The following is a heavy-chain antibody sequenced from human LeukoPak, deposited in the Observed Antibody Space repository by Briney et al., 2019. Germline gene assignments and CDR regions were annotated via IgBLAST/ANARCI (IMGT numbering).Heavy chain of an antibody. CDR3: ARGLRRKLDY. V-gene: IGHV4-34*01. CDR1: GGSFSGYY. CDR2: INHSGST. Sequence: SETLSLTCAVYGGSFSGYYWSWIRQPPGKGLEWIGEINHSGSTNYNPSLKSRVTILVDTSKNQFSLKLSSVTAADTAVYYCARGLRRKLDYWGQGTLVTVSS. J-gene: IGHJ4*02.